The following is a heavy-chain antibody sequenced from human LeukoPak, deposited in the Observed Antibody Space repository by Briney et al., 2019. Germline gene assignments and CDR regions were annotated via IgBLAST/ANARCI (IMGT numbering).Heavy chain of an antibody. Sequence: GGSLRLSCAASGFTFSSYAMHWVRQAPGKGLEWVAVISYDGSNKYYADSVKGRFTISRDNSKNTLYLQMNSLRAEDTAVYYCARDSYDFWSGSSYYMDVWGKGTTVTVS. J-gene: IGHJ6*03. CDR1: GFTFSSYA. V-gene: IGHV3-30*04. CDR3: ARDSYDFWSGSSYYMDV. D-gene: IGHD3-3*01. CDR2: ISYDGSNK.